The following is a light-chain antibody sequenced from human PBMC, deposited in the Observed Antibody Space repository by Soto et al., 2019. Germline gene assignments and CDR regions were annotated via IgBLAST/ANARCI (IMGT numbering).Light chain of an antibody. CDR1: QSVSGW. V-gene: IGKV1-5*01. CDR2: DAS. CDR3: QQYETFSGT. Sequence: DIQMTQSPSSPSASVGDRVTITCRASQSVSGWLAWYQQKPGEAPKLLIYDASALPRGVPSRFSGSGSGTKFTLTIASLQPDDFATYYCQQYETFSGTFGPGTKVDIK. J-gene: IGKJ1*01.